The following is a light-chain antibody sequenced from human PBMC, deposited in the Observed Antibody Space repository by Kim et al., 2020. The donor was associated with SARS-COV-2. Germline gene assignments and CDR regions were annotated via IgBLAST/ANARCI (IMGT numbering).Light chain of an antibody. Sequence: VSPGQTASLTCSGDRLGAKSASWYQQKPGQSPILIIYQDTKRTSGIPERFAGSSSWNTATLTISGTQPMDEADYYCQAWDSTTVVFGGGTQLTVL. CDR2: QDT. V-gene: IGLV3-1*01. J-gene: IGLJ2*01. CDR3: QAWDSTTVV. CDR1: RLGAKS.